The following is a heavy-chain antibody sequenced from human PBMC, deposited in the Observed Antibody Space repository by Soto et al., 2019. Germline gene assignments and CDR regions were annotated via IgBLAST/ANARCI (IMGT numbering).Heavy chain of an antibody. CDR1: GGSFSGYY. CDR2: INHSGST. CDR3: ARGGCRRLHRQSYYFDY. Sequence: LSETLSLTCAVYGGSFSGYYWSWIRQPPGKGLEWIGEINHSGSTNYNPSLKSRVTISVDTSKNQFSLKLSSVTAADTAVYYCARGGCRRLHRQSYYFDYWGQGTLVTVSA. J-gene: IGHJ4*02. D-gene: IGHD6-25*01. V-gene: IGHV4-34*01.